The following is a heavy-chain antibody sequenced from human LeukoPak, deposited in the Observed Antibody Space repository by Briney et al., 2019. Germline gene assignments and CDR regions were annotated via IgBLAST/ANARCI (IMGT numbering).Heavy chain of an antibody. CDR1: GGSISNYY. V-gene: IGHV4-4*07. CDR2: IYTSGST. CDR3: ARDADYYDSSGPSDAFDI. J-gene: IGHJ3*02. D-gene: IGHD3-22*01. Sequence: SETLSLTCTVSGGSISNYYWSWIRQPAGKGLEWIGRIYTSGSTNYNPSLKSRVTMSVDTSKNQFSLKLSSVTAADTAVYYCARDADYYDSSGPSDAFDIWGQGTMVTVSS.